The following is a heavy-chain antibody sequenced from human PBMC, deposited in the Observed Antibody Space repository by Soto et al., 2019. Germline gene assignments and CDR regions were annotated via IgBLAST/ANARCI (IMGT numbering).Heavy chain of an antibody. CDR2: IVVGSGNT. CDR1: GFTFTSSS. D-gene: IGHD2-15*01. J-gene: IGHJ6*02. CDR3: AAASVVSAIHYYYCGMDV. Sequence: GASVKVSCKATGFTFTSSSGQWVRQARGQRLEWIGWIVVGSGNTKYTQKLQERVTITRDMSTSTAYMELSSLRSEDTAMYCGAAASVVSAIHYYYCGMDVWGQGSTVTVSS. V-gene: IGHV1-58*01.